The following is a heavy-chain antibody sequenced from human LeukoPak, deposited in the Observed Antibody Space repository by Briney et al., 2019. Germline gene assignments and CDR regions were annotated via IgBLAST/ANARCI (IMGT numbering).Heavy chain of an antibody. J-gene: IGHJ5*02. V-gene: IGHV3-11*04. CDR1: GFTFSDYY. Sequence: GGSLRLSCAASGFTFSDYYMSWIRQAPGKGLEWVSYISSSGSTIYYADSVKGRFTISRNNAKNSLYLQMNSLRAEDTAVYYCARDRITGTTRGWFDPWGQGTLVTVSS. CDR3: ARDRITGTTRGWFDP. D-gene: IGHD1-20*01. CDR2: ISSSGSTI.